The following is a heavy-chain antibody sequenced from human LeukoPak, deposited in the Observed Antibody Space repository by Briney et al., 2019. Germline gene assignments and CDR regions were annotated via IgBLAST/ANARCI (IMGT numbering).Heavy chain of an antibody. CDR2: ISSSGSTI. CDR1: GFTFSDYY. V-gene: IGHV3-11*01. Sequence: GGSLRLSCAASGFTFSDYYMSWIRQAPGKGLERVSYISSSGSTIYYADSVKGRFTISRDNAKNSLYLQMNSLRAEDTAVYYCATVEPDYYDSSGYYRYWGQGTLVTVSS. CDR3: ATVEPDYYDSSGYYRY. J-gene: IGHJ4*02. D-gene: IGHD3-22*01.